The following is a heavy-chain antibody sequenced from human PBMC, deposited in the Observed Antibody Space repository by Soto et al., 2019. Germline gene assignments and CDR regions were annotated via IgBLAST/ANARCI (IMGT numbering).Heavy chain of an antibody. V-gene: IGHV3-30*03. D-gene: IGHD3-22*01. Sequence: PGGSLRLSCAASGFTFSSYGMHWVRQAPGKGLEGVAVISYDGSNKYYADSGKGRFTISRDNSKNTLYLQMNSLRAEDTAVYYCAIRASYYDSSGYFVYWGPGTLVT. CDR1: GFTFSSYG. J-gene: IGHJ4*02. CDR3: AIRASYYDSSGYFVY. CDR2: ISYDGSNK.